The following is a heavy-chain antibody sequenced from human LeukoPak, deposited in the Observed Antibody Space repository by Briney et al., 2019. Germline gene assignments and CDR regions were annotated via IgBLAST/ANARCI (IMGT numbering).Heavy chain of an antibody. CDR1: GGSISSYY. CDR2: IYTSGST. D-gene: IGHD2-8*01. V-gene: IGHV4-4*07. J-gene: IGHJ4*02. Sequence: SETLSLTCTVSGGSISSYYWSWIRQPAGKGLEWIGRIYTSGSTNYNPSLKSRVTMSVDTSKNQFFLKLSSVTAADTAVYYCARQYCTNGVCSLDYWGQGTLVTVSS. CDR3: ARQYCTNGVCSLDY.